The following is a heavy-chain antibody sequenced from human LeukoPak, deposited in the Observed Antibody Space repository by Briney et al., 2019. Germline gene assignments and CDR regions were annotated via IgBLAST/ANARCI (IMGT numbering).Heavy chain of an antibody. J-gene: IGHJ4*02. CDR1: GGSISSYY. V-gene: IGHV4-59*01. CDR3: ARDRGEYYDFWSGSDPYYFDY. D-gene: IGHD3-3*01. Sequence: SETLSLTCTVSGGSISSYYWSWIRQPPGKGLEWIGYIYYSGSTNYNPSLKSRVTMSVDTSKNQFSLKLSSVTAADTAVYYCARDRGEYYDFWSGSDPYYFDYWGQGTLVTVSS. CDR2: IYYSGST.